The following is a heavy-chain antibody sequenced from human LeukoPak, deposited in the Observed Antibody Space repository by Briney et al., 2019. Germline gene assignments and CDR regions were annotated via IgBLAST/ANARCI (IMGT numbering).Heavy chain of an antibody. V-gene: IGHV3-7*01. CDR2: IKQDGSEK. Sequence: GGSLRLSCAGSGFTFSSHWMTWVRQAPGKGLGWGANIKQDGSEKYSVDSVKGRSAISRDNAKNSLYLQMNSLRPEDTAVYYCARENSHQLPYTLDYWGQGTLVTVSS. D-gene: IGHD2-2*01. CDR3: ARENSHQLPYTLDY. CDR1: GFTFSSHW. J-gene: IGHJ4*02.